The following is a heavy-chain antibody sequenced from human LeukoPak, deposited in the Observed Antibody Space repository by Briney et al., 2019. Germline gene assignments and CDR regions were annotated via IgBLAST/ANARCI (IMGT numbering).Heavy chain of an antibody. CDR2: MYHSGST. J-gene: IGHJ4*02. V-gene: IGHV4-38-2*02. CDR1: GYSISSGYY. D-gene: IGHD1-1*01. CDR3: ARRAYSAAYWKHFDY. Sequence: PSETLSLTCTVSGYSISSGYYWGWIRQPPGKGLEWIGSMYHSGSTYYNPSLKSQITISVDTSKNQFSLKLNSVTAADTAVYFCARRAYSAAYWKHFDYWGQGTLVTVSS.